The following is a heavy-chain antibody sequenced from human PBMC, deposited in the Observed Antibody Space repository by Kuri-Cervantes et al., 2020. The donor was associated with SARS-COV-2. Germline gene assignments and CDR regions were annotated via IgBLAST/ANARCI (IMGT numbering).Heavy chain of an antibody. V-gene: IGHV4-39*07. CDR2: FYYRGST. CDR1: GGPISNSNYY. Sequence: GSLRLSCTVSGGPISNSNYYWGWIRQPPGKGLEWIGSFYYRGSTNYNPSLKSRVTISVDKSKNQFSLKLSSVTAADTAVYYCARGQYCSSTSCYATYYYYYYGMDVWGQGTTVTVSS. J-gene: IGHJ6*02. D-gene: IGHD2-2*01. CDR3: ARGQYCSSTSCYATYYYYYYGMDV.